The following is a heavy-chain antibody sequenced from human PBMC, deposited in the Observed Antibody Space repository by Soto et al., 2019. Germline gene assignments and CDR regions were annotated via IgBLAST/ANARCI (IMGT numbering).Heavy chain of an antibody. V-gene: IGHV1-3*01. CDR2: INAGNGNT. CDR1: GYTFSSYA. Sequence: ASVKVSCKASGYTFSSYAMHWVRQAPGQRLEWMGWINAGNGNTNYAQKFQGRVTITADESTSTAYMELSSLRSEDTAVYYCARDHGIVATIATFSLDYWGQGTLVTVSS. J-gene: IGHJ4*02. CDR3: ARDHGIVATIATFSLDY. D-gene: IGHD5-12*01.